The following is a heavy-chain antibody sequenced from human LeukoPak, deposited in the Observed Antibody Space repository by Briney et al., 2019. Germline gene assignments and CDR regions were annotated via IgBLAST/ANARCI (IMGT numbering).Heavy chain of an antibody. CDR3: ARGPPRYYDILTGYYDPALDY. CDR1: GFTFGDYA. V-gene: IGHV3-21*01. Sequence: GGSLRLSCTASGFTFGDYAMTWVRQAPGKGLEWVSSISSGSSYKYYADSVKGRFTISRDNAKNSLYLQMNSLRAEDTAVYYCARGPPRYYDILTGYYDPALDYWGQGTLVTVSS. D-gene: IGHD3-9*01. CDR2: ISSGSSYK. J-gene: IGHJ4*02.